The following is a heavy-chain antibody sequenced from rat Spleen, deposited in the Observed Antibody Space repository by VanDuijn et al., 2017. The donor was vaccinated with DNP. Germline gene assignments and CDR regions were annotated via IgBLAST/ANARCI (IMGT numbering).Heavy chain of an antibody. CDR3: ARPDVTTTGDY. CDR2: ISYDGGST. J-gene: IGHJ3*01. CDR1: GFTFSNYD. V-gene: IGHV5-22*01. Sequence: EVQLVESGGGLVQPGRSMKLSCAASGFTFSNYDMAWVRQAPKTGLEWVAYISYDGGSTYYGDSVKGRFTISRDNAQGSLYLQINSLNSEDTATYYCARPDVTTTGDYWGQGTLVTVSS. D-gene: IGHD1-10*01.